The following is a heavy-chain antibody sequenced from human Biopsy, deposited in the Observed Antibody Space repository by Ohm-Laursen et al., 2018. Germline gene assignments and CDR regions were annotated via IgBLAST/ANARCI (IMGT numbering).Heavy chain of an antibody. CDR3: AKTGGGGSCYPH. CDR2: IWYDGTNE. V-gene: IGHV3-33*06. D-gene: IGHD2-15*01. CDR1: GFTFGHYA. J-gene: IGHJ4*02. Sequence: LRLSCSASGFTFGHYAMHWVRQAPGKGLEWISLIWYDGTNEDYADSVKGRFTTSRDNSKNTLFLQMNSLRAEDTAVYYCAKTGGGGSCYPHWGQGTLVTVSS.